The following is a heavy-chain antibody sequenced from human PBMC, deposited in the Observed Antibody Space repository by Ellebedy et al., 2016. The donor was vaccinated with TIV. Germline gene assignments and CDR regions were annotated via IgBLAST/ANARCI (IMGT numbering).Heavy chain of an antibody. CDR2: ISSSSYT. D-gene: IGHD2-15*01. CDR3: AREVAASLGYAMDV. J-gene: IGHJ6*02. V-gene: IGHV3-11*05. Sequence: GESLKISCAVSGFTFSDYYMTWIRQAPGKGLEWVSDISSSSYTHYADSVKGGFSISRDNAKNSLYLQMDSLRAEDTAVYYCAREVAASLGYAMDVWGQGTTVTVSS. CDR1: GFTFSDYY.